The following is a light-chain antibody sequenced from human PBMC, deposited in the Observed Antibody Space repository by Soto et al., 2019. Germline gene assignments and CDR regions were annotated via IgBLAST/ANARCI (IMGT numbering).Light chain of an antibody. J-gene: IGKJ1*01. V-gene: IGKV1D-8*03. CDR1: QGISSY. Sequence: VIWITQSPSLLSASTGDRVTISCRMSQGISSYLNWYQQERGKAPNLLIYGASSLQSGVPSRFSGSGSGTDFTLTISSLQPEDFATYYCQQSYNIPRTFGQGTKVDIK. CDR3: QQSYNIPRT. CDR2: GAS.